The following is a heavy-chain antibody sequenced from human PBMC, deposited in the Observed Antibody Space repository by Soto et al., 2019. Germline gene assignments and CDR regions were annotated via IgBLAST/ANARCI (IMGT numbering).Heavy chain of an antibody. CDR2: INGEGTTT. Sequence: EVQLVESGXXXXQPGGSLRLSCAAXGFTFXXXXXXXVRQAPGKGLVWVSRINGEGTTTTYAVSVKGRFPISRDNANNALHLQMNTPRAEDTALYYCASLGGTSRLWYFDLWGRGTLVTVSS. CDR1: GFTFXXXX. D-gene: IGHD1-26*01. CDR3: ASLGGTSRLWYFDL. V-gene: IGHV3-74*01. J-gene: IGHJ2*01.